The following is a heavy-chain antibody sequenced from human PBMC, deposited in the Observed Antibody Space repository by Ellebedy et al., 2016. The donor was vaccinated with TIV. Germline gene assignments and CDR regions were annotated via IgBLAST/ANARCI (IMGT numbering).Heavy chain of an antibody. V-gene: IGHV3-30-3*01. D-gene: IGHD3-10*01. CDR1: GFTFSSYA. J-gene: IGHJ5*02. CDR3: ARDPIISFGELPNNWFDP. CDR2: ISYDGSNK. Sequence: GGSLRLSXAASGFTFSSYAMHWVRQAPGKGLEWVAVISYDGSNKYYADSVKGRFTISRDNSKNTLYLQMNSLRAEDTAVYYCARDPIISFGELPNNWFDPWGQGTLVTVSS.